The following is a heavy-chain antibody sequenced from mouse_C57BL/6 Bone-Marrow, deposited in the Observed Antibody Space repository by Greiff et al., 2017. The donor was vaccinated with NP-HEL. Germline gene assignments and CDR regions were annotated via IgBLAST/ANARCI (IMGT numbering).Heavy chain of an antibody. J-gene: IGHJ3*01. V-gene: IGHV1-4*01. Sequence: QVQLKQSGAELARPGASVKMSCKASGYTFTSYTMHWVKQRPGQGLEWIGYINPSSGYTKYNQKFKDKATLTADKSSSTAYMQLSSLTSEDSAVYYCARNYGSERPKFAYWGQGTLVTVSA. CDR3: ARNYGSERPKFAY. CDR1: GYTFTSYT. CDR2: INPSSGYT. D-gene: IGHD1-1*01.